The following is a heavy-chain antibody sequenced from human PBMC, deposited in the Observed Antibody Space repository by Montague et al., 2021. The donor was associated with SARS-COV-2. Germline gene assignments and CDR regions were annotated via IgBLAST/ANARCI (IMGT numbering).Heavy chain of an antibody. CDR3: ARIPVGSKYYFDF. D-gene: IGHD2-2*01. V-gene: IGHV6-1*01. J-gene: IGHJ4*02. Sequence: CAISGDSVSIVVPRCNSVKHTPELHFQQQLVSHHLSKWNNGYAESVKSRITIDPDTSKHQFSLHLNSVTPEDTAVYYCARIPVGSKYYFDFWGQGTLVTVSS. CDR2: SHHLSKWNN. CDR1: GDSVSIVVPR.